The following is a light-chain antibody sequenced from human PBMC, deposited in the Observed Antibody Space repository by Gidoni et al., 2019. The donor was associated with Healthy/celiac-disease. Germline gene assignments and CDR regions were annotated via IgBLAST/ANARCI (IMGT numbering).Light chain of an antibody. V-gene: IGKV1-5*03. J-gene: IGKJ1*01. CDR2: KAS. CDR1: QSISSW. Sequence: DIQMTQSPSTLSASVGDRVTITCRDSQSISSWLAWYQQKPGKAPKLLIYKASSLESGVPSRFSGSGSGTEFTLTISSLQPDDFATYYCLFGWTFGQGTKVEIK. CDR3: LFGWT.